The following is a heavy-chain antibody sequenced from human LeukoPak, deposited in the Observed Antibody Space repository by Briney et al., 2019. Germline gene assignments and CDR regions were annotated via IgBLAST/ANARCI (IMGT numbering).Heavy chain of an antibody. D-gene: IGHD3-10*01. Sequence: PSGTLSLICGVSGGSISSNNWWSWVRQPPGRGLEWIGEIYHSGSTNYNPSLKSRVTMSVDNSKNQFSLKLSSVTAADTAVYYCARGEEHGSGTVHFDYWGQGTLVTVSS. V-gene: IGHV4-4*02. J-gene: IGHJ4*02. CDR1: GGSISSNNW. CDR3: ARGEEHGSGTVHFDY. CDR2: IYHSGST.